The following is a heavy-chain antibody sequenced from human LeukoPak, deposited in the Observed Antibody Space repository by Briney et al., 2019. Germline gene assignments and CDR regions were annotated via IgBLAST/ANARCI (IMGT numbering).Heavy chain of an antibody. CDR2: IHASGST. Sequence: PSETLSLTCTVSGGSISNYYRSWIRQPAGKGLEWIGRIHASGSTNYNPSLKSRVTMSVDTSKNQYSLKLSSVTAADTAVYYCARLVVSAWYFDYWGQGTLVTVSS. D-gene: IGHD3-3*01. CDR3: ARLVVSAWYFDY. CDR1: GGSISNYY. V-gene: IGHV4-4*07. J-gene: IGHJ4*02.